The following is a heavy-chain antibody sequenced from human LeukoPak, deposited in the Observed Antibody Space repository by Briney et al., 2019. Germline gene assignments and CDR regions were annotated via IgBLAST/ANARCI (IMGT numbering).Heavy chain of an antibody. J-gene: IGHJ4*02. V-gene: IGHV4-31*03. Sequence: SETLSLTCTVSGSSISSGGYYWSWIRQHSGKGLEWIGYIYYSGSTYYNPSLKSRVTISVDTSKNQFSLKLSSVTAADTAVYYCARGLMVRGVIMPYFLDYWGQGTPVTVSS. CDR2: IYYSGST. CDR3: ARGLMVRGVIMPYFLDY. CDR1: GSSISSGGYY. D-gene: IGHD3-10*01.